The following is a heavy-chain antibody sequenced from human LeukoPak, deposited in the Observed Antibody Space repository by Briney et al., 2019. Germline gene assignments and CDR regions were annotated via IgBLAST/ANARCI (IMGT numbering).Heavy chain of an antibody. CDR1: GFTFSSYS. D-gene: IGHD5-24*01. CDR2: IKEDGTET. J-gene: IGHJ4*02. V-gene: IGHV3-7*03. Sequence: GGSLRLSCAASGFTFSSYSMDWVRQAPGKGLEWVANIKEDGTETYYVDSVKGRFTISRDNAKNSLYLQMNSLRVEDTAVYYCAKEGRSLQTYWGQGTLVTVSS. CDR3: AKEGRSLQTY.